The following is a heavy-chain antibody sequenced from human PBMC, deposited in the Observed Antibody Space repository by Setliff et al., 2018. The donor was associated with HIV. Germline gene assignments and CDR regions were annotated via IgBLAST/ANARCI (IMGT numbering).Heavy chain of an antibody. J-gene: IGHJ4*02. V-gene: IGHV4-34*01. CDR3: ARGSRLDDSSGYYNY. D-gene: IGHD3-22*01. CDR1: GGSISSYY. CDR2: INHSGST. Sequence: SETLSLTCTVSGGSISSYYWSWIRQPPGKGLEWIGEINHSGSTNYNPSLESRVTISVDTSKSQFSLKLTSVTAADTAMYYCARGSRLDDSSGYYNYWGQGTLVTVSS.